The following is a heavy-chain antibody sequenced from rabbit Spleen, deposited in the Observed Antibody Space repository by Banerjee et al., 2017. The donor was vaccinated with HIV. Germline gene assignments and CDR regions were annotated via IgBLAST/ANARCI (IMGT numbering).Heavy chain of an antibody. V-gene: IGHV1S47*01. J-gene: IGHJ4*01. Sequence: QEHLKESGGGLVQPGGSLKLSCKASGFDFSSYGVSWVRQAPGKGLEWIGYIDPLFDNTYYANWVNGRFSISRENTHNTLYLQLSSLTAADTATYFCARDEYDSGWYFNLWGQGTLVTV. D-gene: IGHD1-1*01. CDR1: GFDFSSYG. CDR2: IDPLFDNT. CDR3: ARDEYDSGWYFNL.